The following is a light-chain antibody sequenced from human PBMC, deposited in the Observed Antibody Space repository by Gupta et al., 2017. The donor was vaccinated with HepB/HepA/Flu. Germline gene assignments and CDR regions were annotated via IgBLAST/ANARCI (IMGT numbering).Light chain of an antibody. CDR1: NLGNKY. J-gene: IGLJ3*02. CDR2: QDY. CDR3: QTWDTVTGVV. Sequence: SYDLTQTPSVSVSPGQTASITCSGHNLGNKYVSWYQQSPGQSPVLDSDQDYKRPSGIPDRLSGSKSGTIVNLTITEDQTVDEADYYCQTWDTVTGVVFGGGTRLTVL. V-gene: IGLV3-1*01.